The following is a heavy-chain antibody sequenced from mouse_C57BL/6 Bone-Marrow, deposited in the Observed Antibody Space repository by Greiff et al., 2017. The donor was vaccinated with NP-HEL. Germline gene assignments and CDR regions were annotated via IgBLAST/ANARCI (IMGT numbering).Heavy chain of an antibody. CDR3: ASGPTGVDY. CDR2: IYPRSGNT. CDR1: GYTFTSYG. V-gene: IGHV1-81*01. Sequence: QVQLQQSGAELARPGASVKLSCKASGYTFTSYGISWVKQRTGQGLEWIGEIYPRSGNTYYNEKFKGKATLTADKSSSTASMALRSLTSEDSAVYFCASGPTGVDYWCQGTALTVTA. J-gene: IGHJ2*01. D-gene: IGHD4-1*01.